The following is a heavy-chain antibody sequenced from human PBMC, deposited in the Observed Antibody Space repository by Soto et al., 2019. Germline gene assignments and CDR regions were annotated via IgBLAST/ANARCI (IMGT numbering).Heavy chain of an antibody. CDR2: ISYDGSNK. Sequence: QVQLVESGGGVVQPGRSLRLSCAASGFTFSSYGIHWVRQAPGTGLEWVTVISYDGSNKYYADSVKGRFTISRDNSKNTLYLQMNSLRAEDTAVYYCAKELREYYYYAMDVWGQGTTVTVSS. V-gene: IGHV3-30*18. CDR3: AKELREYYYYAMDV. CDR1: GFTFSSYG. J-gene: IGHJ6*02. D-gene: IGHD4-17*01.